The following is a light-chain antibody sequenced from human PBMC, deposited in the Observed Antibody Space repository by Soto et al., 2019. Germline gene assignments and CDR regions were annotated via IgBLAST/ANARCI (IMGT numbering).Light chain of an antibody. V-gene: IGKV1-39*01. CDR3: QQSYSTPLN. Sequence: DSQMTPSASSLSSSLGDIVTITRRASQSISSYLNWYQQKPGKAPKLLIYAASSLQSGVPSRFSGSGSGTDFTLTISSLQPEDFATYYCQQSYSTPLNFGRGTTVDI. CDR1: QSISSY. J-gene: IGKJ4*01. CDR2: AAS.